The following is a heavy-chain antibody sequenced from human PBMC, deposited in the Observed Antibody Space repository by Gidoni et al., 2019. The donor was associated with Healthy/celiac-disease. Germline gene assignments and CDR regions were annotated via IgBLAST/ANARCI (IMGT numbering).Heavy chain of an antibody. CDR3: ARHTNYIVGGTLEYFQH. J-gene: IGHJ1*01. V-gene: IGHV4-39*01. CDR2: IYYSGST. Sequence: QLQLQESGPGLVKPSETLSLTCTVSGGSISSSSYYWGWIRQPPGKGLEWIGSIYYSGSTYYNPSLKSRVTISVDTSKNQFSLKLSSVTAADTAVYYCARHTNYIVGGTLEYFQHWGQGTLVTVSS. CDR1: GGSISSSSYY. D-gene: IGHD1-26*01.